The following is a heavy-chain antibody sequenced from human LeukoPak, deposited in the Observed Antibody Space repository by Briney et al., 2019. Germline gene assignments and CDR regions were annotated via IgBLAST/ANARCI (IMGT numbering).Heavy chain of an antibody. J-gene: IGHJ4*02. CDR1: GFIFNSHA. CDR2: ISSDGSNK. CDR3: ARDGPRLSEDMGWLKFPDH. V-gene: IGHV3-30*01. D-gene: IGHD5-24*01. Sequence: HPGRSLRLSCAASGFIFNSHAFHWVRQAPGKGLEWVAVISSDGSNKYYSDSVKGRCTISRDNSKNTVWLQMNSLRPGDTAFYYCARDGPRLSEDMGWLKFPDHWGQGTLVTGSS.